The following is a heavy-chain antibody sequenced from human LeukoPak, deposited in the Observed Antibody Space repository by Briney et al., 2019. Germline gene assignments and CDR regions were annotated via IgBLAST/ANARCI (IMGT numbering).Heavy chain of an antibody. V-gene: IGHV4-34*01. CDR1: GGSFSGYY. CDR2: INHSGIT. Sequence: SETLSLTCAVYGGSFSGYYWSWIRQPPGKGLEWIGEINHSGITNYNPSLKSRVTISVDTSKNQFSLKLSSVTAADTAVYYCARGSRYYYMDVWGKGTTVTVSS. J-gene: IGHJ6*03. CDR3: ARGSRYYYMDV.